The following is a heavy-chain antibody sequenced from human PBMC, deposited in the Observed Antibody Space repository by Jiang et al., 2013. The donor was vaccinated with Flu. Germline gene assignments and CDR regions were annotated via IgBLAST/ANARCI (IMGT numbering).Heavy chain of an antibody. V-gene: IGHV1-69*01. CDR2: TIPIFGTA. CDR3: ARSKLDDYGDYGPDAFDI. CDR1: GGTFSSYA. Sequence: SGAEVKKPGSSVKVSCKASGGTFSSYAISWVRQAPGQGLEWMGGTIPIFGTANYAQKFQGRVTITADESTSTAYMELSSLRSEDTAVYYCARSKLDDYGDYGPDAFDIWGQGTMVT. J-gene: IGHJ3*02. D-gene: IGHD4-17*01.